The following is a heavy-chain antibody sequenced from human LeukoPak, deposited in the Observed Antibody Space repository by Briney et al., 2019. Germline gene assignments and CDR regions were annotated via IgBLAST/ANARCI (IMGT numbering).Heavy chain of an antibody. Sequence: SETLSLTCTVSRGAISSYYWNWIRQPPGKGLEWMGYIYYSGSTNYNPSPKSRVTMSVDTSKNQFSLKVNSVTAADTAVYYCATSSPAGYFQYWGQGTLVTVSS. CDR2: IYYSGST. V-gene: IGHV4-59*01. J-gene: IGHJ1*01. CDR3: ATSSPAGYFQY. CDR1: RGAISSYY.